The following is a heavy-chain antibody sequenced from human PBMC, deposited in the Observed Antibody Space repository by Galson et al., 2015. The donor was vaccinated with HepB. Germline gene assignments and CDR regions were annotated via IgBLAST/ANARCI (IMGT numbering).Heavy chain of an antibody. D-gene: IGHD6-13*01. J-gene: IGHJ3*02. CDR3: ARDRDSSPQGTFDI. CDR2: IGSSSSSK. CDR1: GFTFNTYT. Sequence: SLRLSCAASGFTFNTYTMTWVRQAPRKGLEWVSSIGSSSSSKYYTDSVKGRFTISRDNAKNSVYLQMNSLRAEDTAVYYCARDRDSSPQGTFDIWGQGTMVNASS. V-gene: IGHV3-21*01.